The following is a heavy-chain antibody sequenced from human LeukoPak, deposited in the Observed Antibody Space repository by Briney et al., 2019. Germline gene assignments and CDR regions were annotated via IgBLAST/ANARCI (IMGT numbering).Heavy chain of an antibody. V-gene: IGHV4-59*01. D-gene: IGHD5-18*01. J-gene: IGHJ4*02. Sequence: SETLSLTCTVSGGSIGSYYWTWIRQPPGKGLEWIGYIYQSGTTNCNPSLKSRVTLSVDKSKNQFSLKLSSVTAADTAVYYCARDWAAMVYLDSWGQGTLVTVSS. CDR1: GGSIGSYY. CDR2: IYQSGTT. CDR3: ARDWAAMVYLDS.